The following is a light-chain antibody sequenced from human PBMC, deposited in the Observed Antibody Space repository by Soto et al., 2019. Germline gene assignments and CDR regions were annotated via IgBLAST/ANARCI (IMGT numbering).Light chain of an antibody. CDR2: GAS. J-gene: IGKJ2*01. CDR3: QQYNNWPPVT. Sequence: EIVMTQSPATLSVSPGERVTLSCRASQSVGSNLAWYQHKPGQAPRLLIYGASTRATSVPARISGSGSGTEFTLTISSLQSEDFALYYCQQYNNWPPVTFGQGTKLEIK. V-gene: IGKV3-15*01. CDR1: QSVGSN.